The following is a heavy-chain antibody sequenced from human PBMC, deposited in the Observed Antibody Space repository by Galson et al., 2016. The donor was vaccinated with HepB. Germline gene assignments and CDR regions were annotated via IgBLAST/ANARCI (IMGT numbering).Heavy chain of an antibody. CDR2: INSDGSST. V-gene: IGHV3-74*01. CDR1: GFTFTSYA. J-gene: IGHJ4*02. CDR3: AREGGQWLERFDY. Sequence: LRLSCSASGFTFTSYAMSWVRQAPGKGLVWVSRINSDGSSTIYAVPVKGRFTISRDNAKNTLYLQMNSLRAEDTAVYYCAREGGQWLERFDYWGQGTLVTVSS. D-gene: IGHD6-19*01.